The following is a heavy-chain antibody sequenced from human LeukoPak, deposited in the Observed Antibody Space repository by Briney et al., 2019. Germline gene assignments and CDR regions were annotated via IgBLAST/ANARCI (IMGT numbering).Heavy chain of an antibody. V-gene: IGHV4-39*07. CDR1: GGSISSSSYY. CDR2: IYYSGST. CDR3: ARRASGAAPAAALLGYFDY. D-gene: IGHD2-2*01. J-gene: IGHJ4*02. Sequence: SETLSLTCTVSGGSISSSSYYWGWIRQPPGKGLEWIGSIYYSGSTYYNPSLKSRVTISVDTSKNQFSLKLSSVTAADTAVYYCARRASGAAPAAALLGYFDYWGQGTLVTVSS.